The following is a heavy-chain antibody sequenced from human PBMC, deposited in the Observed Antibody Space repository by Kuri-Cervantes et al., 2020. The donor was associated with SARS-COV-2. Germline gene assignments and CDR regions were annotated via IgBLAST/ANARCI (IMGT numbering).Heavy chain of an antibody. CDR1: GFSFSDYD. Sequence: GGSLRLSCTASGFSFSDYDMTWIRQAPGKGLQWVSYISSSDSTIYYADSVKGRFTISRDNAKNSLYLQMNSLRAEDTAVYYCAREFYSGYDPYFDLWCQGTLVTVSS. J-gene: IGHJ4*02. D-gene: IGHD5-12*01. CDR3: AREFYSGYDPYFDL. CDR2: ISSSDSTI. V-gene: IGHV3-11*01.